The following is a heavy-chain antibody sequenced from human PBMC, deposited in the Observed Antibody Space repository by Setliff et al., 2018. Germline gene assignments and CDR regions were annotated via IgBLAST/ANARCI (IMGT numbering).Heavy chain of an antibody. J-gene: IGHJ6*04. CDR2: INPRTGVT. CDR1: GATFSSHG. CDR3: ARGTDYHGSGSYWAKDV. D-gene: IGHD3-10*01. Sequence: ASVKVSCKASGATFSSHGISWVRQAPGQGLEWMGWINPRTGVTNYARKFQGRVTMTRDTSITTVYMDLSRLKSDDTAVYYCARGTDYHGSGSYWAKDVWGKGTTVTVSS. V-gene: IGHV1-2*02.